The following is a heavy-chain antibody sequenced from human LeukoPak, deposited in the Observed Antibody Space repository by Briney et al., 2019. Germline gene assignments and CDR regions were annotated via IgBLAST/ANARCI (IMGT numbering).Heavy chain of an antibody. J-gene: IGHJ4*02. CDR1: GYTFTTYD. CDR2: MNPHSGDA. V-gene: IGHV1-8*03. D-gene: IGHD3-22*01. CDR3: ARGKYYYDSSGYFDF. Sequence: ASVKVSCKAPGYTFTTYDINWVRQATGQGLEWMGWMNPHSGDAGYTQKFQGRVTITRNTSISTAYMELSSLRSEDTAVYYCARGKYYYDSSGYFDFWGQGTLVTVSS.